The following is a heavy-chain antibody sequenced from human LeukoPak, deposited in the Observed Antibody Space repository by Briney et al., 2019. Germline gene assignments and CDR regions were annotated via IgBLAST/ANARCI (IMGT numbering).Heavy chain of an antibody. J-gene: IGHJ4*02. V-gene: IGHV4-30-4*08. CDR1: GGSINSGNYY. CDR2: IYYSGST. Sequence: PSQTLSLTCTVSGGSINSGNYYWSWIRQLPGKGLEWIGYIYYSGSTYYPPSLRSRVTISVDTSKNQFSLKLSSVTAADTAVYYCASRIAVAGTGEVTTTSFDYWGQGTLVTVSS. CDR3: ASRIAVAGTGEVTTTSFDY. D-gene: IGHD6-19*01.